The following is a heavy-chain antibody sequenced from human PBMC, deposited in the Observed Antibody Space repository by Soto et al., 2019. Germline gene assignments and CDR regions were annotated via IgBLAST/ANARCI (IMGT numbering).Heavy chain of an antibody. D-gene: IGHD2-2*01. J-gene: IGHJ4*02. Sequence: QVQLVQSGAEVKKPGASVKVSCKASGYTFTSYYMHWVRQAPGQGLEWMGIINPSGGSTSYAQKFQGRVTMTRDTSTSTVYMELSSLRSEDTAVYYCATGYCSSTSCPPAFDWGQGTLVTVSS. CDR2: INPSGGST. CDR1: GYTFTSYY. CDR3: ATGYCSSTSCPPAFD. V-gene: IGHV1-46*01.